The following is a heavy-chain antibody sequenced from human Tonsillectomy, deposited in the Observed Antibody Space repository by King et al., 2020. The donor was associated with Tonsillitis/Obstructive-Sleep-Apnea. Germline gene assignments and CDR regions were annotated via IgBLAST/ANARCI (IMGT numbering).Heavy chain of an antibody. D-gene: IGHD7-27*01. CDR1: GDNVSSNSAA. CDR2: TYYRSKWYY. J-gene: IGHJ4*02. CDR3: AGGVDLSGEGYAY. Sequence: VQLQQSGPGLVKPSQTLSLNCALSGDNVSSNSAAWNWIRQSPSRGLEWLGRTYYRSKWYYDYAVSVKSRMTINADTSKNQLSLQLNSVTPEDTAVYYCAGGVDLSGEGYAYWGQGTLVTVSS. V-gene: IGHV6-1*01.